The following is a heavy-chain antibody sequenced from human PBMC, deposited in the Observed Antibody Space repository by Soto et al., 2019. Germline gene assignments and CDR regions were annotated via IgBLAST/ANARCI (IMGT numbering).Heavy chain of an antibody. V-gene: IGHV1-69*12. CDR1: GGTFSSYA. J-gene: IGHJ6*02. CDR2: IIPIFGTA. CDR3: ARDEATTVVTQYYYYVMDV. Sequence: QVQLVQSGAEVKKPGSSVKVSCKASGGTFSSYAISWVRQAPGQGLEWMGGIIPIFGTANYAQKFQGRVTIAADESTSTAYMELSRLRCEHTAVYYCARDEATTVVTQYYYYVMDVWGHGTTVTVSS. D-gene: IGHD4-17*01.